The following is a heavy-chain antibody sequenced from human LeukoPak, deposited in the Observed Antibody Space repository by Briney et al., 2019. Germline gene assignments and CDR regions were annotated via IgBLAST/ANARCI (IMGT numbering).Heavy chain of an antibody. CDR1: GYTFTSYD. J-gene: IGHJ4*02. Sequence: ASVKVSCKASGYTFTSYDIDWVRQATGQGNGWMGWMNPNSGNTSYAQKFQGRVTMTRNTSISTAYMELSSLRSEDTAVYYCARPSYCSGGSCYPGVDYWGQGTLVTVSS. CDR2: MNPNSGNT. D-gene: IGHD2-15*01. CDR3: ARPSYCSGGSCYPGVDY. V-gene: IGHV1-8*01.